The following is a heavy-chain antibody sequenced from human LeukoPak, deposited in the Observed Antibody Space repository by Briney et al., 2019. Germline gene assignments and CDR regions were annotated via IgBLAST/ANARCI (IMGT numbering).Heavy chain of an antibody. D-gene: IGHD6-13*01. CDR3: ARQYTSTWYRGVFGEYNWFDP. V-gene: IGHV4-38-2*02. CDR2: LFNSGST. Sequence: PSETLSLTCTVSGYSISSDYCWGWIRQPPGKGLEWIGTLFNSGSTYYNPSLKSRVTISVDTSKNQFSLKLSSVTAADSAVYYCARQYTSTWYRGVFGEYNWFDPWGQGTLVTVSS. CDR1: GYSISSDYC. J-gene: IGHJ5*02.